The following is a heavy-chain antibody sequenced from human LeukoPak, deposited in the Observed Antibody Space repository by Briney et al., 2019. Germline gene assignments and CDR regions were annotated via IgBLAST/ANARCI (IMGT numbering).Heavy chain of an antibody. J-gene: IGHJ3*02. CDR3: ARSHFPGDAFDI. V-gene: IGHV4-59*01. Sequence: SETLSLTCTVSGGSISSYYWSWIRQPPGKGLEWIGYIYYSGSTNYNPSLKSRVTISVDTSKNQFSLKLSSVTAADTAVYYCARSHFPGDAFDIWGQGTTVTVSS. D-gene: IGHD3-3*02. CDR2: IYYSGST. CDR1: GGSISSYY.